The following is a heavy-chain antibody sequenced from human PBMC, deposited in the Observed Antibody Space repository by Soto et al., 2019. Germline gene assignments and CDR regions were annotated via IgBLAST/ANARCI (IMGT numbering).Heavy chain of an antibody. CDR2: IYYTGTT. V-gene: IGHV4-31*03. J-gene: IGHJ6*03. Sequence: PSETLSLTCTVSGVSVSSGAYYWSWIRQRPGKGLEWIGYIYYTGTTHYNPSLKSRVTMSVDTSENQFSLKLSSVTVADTAVYYCARWANHQSLSSISLAQQDVRGKGTTPTV. CDR1: GVSVSSGAYY. D-gene: IGHD2-2*01. CDR3: ARWANHQSLSSISLAQQDV.